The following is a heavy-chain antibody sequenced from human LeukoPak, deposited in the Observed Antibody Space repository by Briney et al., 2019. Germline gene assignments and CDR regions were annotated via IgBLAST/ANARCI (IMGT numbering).Heavy chain of an antibody. CDR3: ARRPSTVEGAFDI. CDR1: GGSISSGDYY. CDR2: IYYSGST. V-gene: IGHV4-30-4*08. Sequence: SETLSLTCTVSGGSISSGDYYWSWIRQPPGKGLEWIGHIYYSGSTYYNPSLKSRVTISVDTSKNQFSLKLSSVTAADTAVYYCARRPSTVEGAFDIWGQGTMVTVSS. D-gene: IGHD4-23*01. J-gene: IGHJ3*02.